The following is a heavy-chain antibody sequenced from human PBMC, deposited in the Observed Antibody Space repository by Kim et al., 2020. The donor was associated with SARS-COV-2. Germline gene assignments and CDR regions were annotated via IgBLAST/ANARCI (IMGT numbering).Heavy chain of an antibody. V-gene: IGHV3-15*01. CDR3: RDSWFDY. J-gene: IGHJ4*02. Sequence: DGGTTDYAAPVKGRFTISRDDSKNTLYLQMNRLKIEDTAVYYCRDSWFDYWGQGTLVTVSS. D-gene: IGHD3-22*01. CDR2: DGGTT.